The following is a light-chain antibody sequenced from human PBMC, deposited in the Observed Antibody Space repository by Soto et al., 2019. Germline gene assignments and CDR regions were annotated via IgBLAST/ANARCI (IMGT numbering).Light chain of an antibody. CDR3: QQSHSPPYT. Sequence: DFQMTQSPSSLSASVGDRVTITCQASQNINNYLNWYQQKPGKAPKLLIYAASGLQSGVPSRFSGSGSGTDFTLTISSLQPEDFASYHCQQSHSPPYTFGQGTKLEIK. V-gene: IGKV1-39*01. CDR1: QNINNY. CDR2: AAS. J-gene: IGKJ2*01.